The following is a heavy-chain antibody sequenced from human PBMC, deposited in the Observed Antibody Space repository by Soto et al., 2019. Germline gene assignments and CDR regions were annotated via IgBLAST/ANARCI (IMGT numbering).Heavy chain of an antibody. J-gene: IGHJ1*01. V-gene: IGHV1-69*13. CDR1: GGTFSSYA. Sequence: SVKVACKASGGTFSSYAISWVRQAPGQGLEWMGGIIPIFGTANYAQKFQGRVTITADESTSTAYMELSSLRSEDTAVYYCARDGRRCGAVVAAGSFHHSGQALLVTLSS. CDR3: ARDGRRCGAVVAAGSFHH. D-gene: IGHD2-15*01. CDR2: IIPIFGTA.